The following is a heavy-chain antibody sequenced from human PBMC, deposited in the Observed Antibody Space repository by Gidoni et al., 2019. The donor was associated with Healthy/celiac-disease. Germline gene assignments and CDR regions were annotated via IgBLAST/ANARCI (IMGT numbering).Heavy chain of an antibody. CDR1: GFTFDDYA. Sequence: VQLVESGGGLVTPGRSLRLSCAASGFTFDDYAMHWVRQAPGKVLEWVSGSSWNSGSIGYADSVKGRFTITRDNAKNSLYLQMNRLRAEDTALYYCAKDITDGYPGPYGMDVWGQGTTVTVSS. J-gene: IGHJ6*02. CDR3: AKDITDGYPGPYGMDV. CDR2: SSWNSGSI. D-gene: IGHD5-12*01. V-gene: IGHV3-9*01.